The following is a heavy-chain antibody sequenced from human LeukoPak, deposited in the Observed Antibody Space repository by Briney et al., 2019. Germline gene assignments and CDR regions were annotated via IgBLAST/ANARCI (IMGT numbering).Heavy chain of an antibody. CDR1: GFTFDDYG. V-gene: IGHV3-20*04. J-gene: IGHJ6*03. Sequence: PGGSLRLSCAASGFTFDDYGMSWVRQAPGKGLEWVSGRNGGSTGYADSVKGRFTISRDNAKNSLYLQMNSLRAEDTAVYYCARSGSGRFYFMDVWGKGTTVTISS. D-gene: IGHD3-10*01. CDR2: RNGGST. CDR3: ARSGSGRFYFMDV.